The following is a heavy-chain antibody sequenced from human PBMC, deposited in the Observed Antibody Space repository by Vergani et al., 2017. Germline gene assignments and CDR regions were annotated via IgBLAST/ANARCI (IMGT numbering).Heavy chain of an antibody. CDR3: AKGSPDFWSGYFDY. J-gene: IGHJ4*02. V-gene: IGHV3-30*02. D-gene: IGHD3-3*01. CDR2: IRYDGSNK. CDR1: GFTFSSYG. Sequence: QVQLVESGGGVVQPGGSLRLSCAASGFTFSSYGMHWVRQAPGKGLEWVAFIRYDGSNKYYADSVKGRFTISRDNAKNSLYLQMNSLRAEDTALYYCAKGSPDFWSGYFDYWGQGTLVTVSS.